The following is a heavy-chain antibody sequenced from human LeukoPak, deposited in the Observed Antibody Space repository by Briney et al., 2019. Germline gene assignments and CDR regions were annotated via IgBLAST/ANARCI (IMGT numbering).Heavy chain of an antibody. V-gene: IGHV4-39*07. CDR3: ARRQLIRGRDYYYMDV. Sequence: SETLSLTCTVSGGSISSSSYYWGWIRQPPGKGLEWIGEINHSGSTNYNPSLKSRVTISVEASKKQFSLNLNAVTAADTAIYYCARRQLIRGRDYYYMDVWGNGTTVIVSS. CDR2: INHSGST. CDR1: GGSISSSSYY. J-gene: IGHJ6*03. D-gene: IGHD3-16*01.